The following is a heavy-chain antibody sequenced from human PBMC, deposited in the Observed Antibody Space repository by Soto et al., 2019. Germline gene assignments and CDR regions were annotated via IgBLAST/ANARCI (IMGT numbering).Heavy chain of an antibody. CDR1: GYIFINYY. CDR2: INPNGGST. Sequence: GASVKVSCKASGYIFINYYIHWVRQAPGQGLEWIGIINPNGGSTNYAQKFRGRVTMARDTSTSTAYMDLSSLRSEDTAVYYCARSRGCTNGVCSDYWGQGTLVTVSS. D-gene: IGHD2-8*01. CDR3: ARSRGCTNGVCSDY. V-gene: IGHV1-46*01. J-gene: IGHJ4*02.